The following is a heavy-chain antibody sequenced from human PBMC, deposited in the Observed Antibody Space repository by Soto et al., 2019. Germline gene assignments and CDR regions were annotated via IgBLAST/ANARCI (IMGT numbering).Heavy chain of an antibody. J-gene: IGHJ6*02. CDR3: ARDRKTGTTDYYYGMDV. V-gene: IGHV1-69*13. D-gene: IGHD1-7*01. Sequence: SVKVSCKASGGTFSSYAISWVRQAPGQGLEWMGGIIPIFGTANYAQKFQGRVTITADESTSTAYMELSSLRSEDTAVYYCARDRKTGTTDYYYGMDVWGQGTTVTVSS. CDR1: GGTFSSYA. CDR2: IIPIFGTA.